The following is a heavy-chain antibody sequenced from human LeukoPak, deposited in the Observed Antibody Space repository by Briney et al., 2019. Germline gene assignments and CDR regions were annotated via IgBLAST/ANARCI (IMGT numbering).Heavy chain of an antibody. D-gene: IGHD1-26*01. V-gene: IGHV4-38-2*02. J-gene: IGHJ3*02. Sequence: SETLSLTCTVSGYSISSGYYWGWIRQPPGKGLEWIGSIYHSGSTYYNPSLKSRVTISVDTSKNQFSLKLSSVTAADTAVYYCALGVGATMVWDAFDIWGQGTMVTVSS. CDR3: ALGVGATMVWDAFDI. CDR1: GYSISSGYY. CDR2: IYHSGST.